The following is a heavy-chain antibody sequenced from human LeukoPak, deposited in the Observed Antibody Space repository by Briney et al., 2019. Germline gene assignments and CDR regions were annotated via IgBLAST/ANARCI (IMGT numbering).Heavy chain of an antibody. Sequence: ASVKVSCKASGYTFTGYYMHWVRQAPGQGLEWMGWINPNSGGTNYAQKFQGRVTMTRDTSISTAYMELSRLRSGDTAVYYCAREVVPYDFWSGYTYYFDYWGQGTLVTVSS. V-gene: IGHV1-2*02. D-gene: IGHD3-3*01. J-gene: IGHJ4*02. CDR2: INPNSGGT. CDR1: GYTFTGYY. CDR3: AREVVPYDFWSGYTYYFDY.